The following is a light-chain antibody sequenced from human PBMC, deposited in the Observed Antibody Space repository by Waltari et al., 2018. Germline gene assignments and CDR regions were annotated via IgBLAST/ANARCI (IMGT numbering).Light chain of an antibody. V-gene: IGKV1-9*01. Sequence: IQLTQSPSSLSASVGDRVTITCRASHRISSNLACYQQKPGKAPKLLISAASTLQSGVPLRFSGSGSGTDFTLTISSLQPEDFATYYFQQLNSYPITFGQGTRLEIK. CDR1: HRISSN. CDR3: QQLNSYPIT. CDR2: AAS. J-gene: IGKJ5*01.